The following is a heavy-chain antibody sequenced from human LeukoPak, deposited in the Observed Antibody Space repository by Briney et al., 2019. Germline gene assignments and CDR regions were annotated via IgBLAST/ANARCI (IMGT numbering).Heavy chain of an antibody. Sequence: GGSLRLSCAASGFTFSNAWMSWVRQAPGKGLEWVGRIKSKTDGGATDYAAPVKGRLTISRDDSKNTLYLQMNSLKTEDTAVYYCTTDGLTTVTGGFDYWGQGTLVTVSS. D-gene: IGHD4-17*01. CDR3: TTDGLTTVTGGFDY. J-gene: IGHJ4*02. V-gene: IGHV3-15*01. CDR2: IKSKTDGGAT. CDR1: GFTFSNAW.